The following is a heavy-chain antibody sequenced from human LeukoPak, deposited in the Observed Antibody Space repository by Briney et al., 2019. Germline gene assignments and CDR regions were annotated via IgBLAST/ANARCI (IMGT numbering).Heavy chain of an antibody. CDR3: ARSHVDTALKVRKNFDY. CDR1: GGTFCSYT. CDR2: IIPILGIA. J-gene: IGHJ4*02. D-gene: IGHD5-18*01. Sequence: SVKVSCKASGGTFCSYTISWVRQAPGQGLEWMGRIIPILGIANYAQKFQGRVTITADKSTSTAYMELSSLRSEDTAVYYCARSHVDTALKVRKNFDYWGQGTLVTVSS. V-gene: IGHV1-69*02.